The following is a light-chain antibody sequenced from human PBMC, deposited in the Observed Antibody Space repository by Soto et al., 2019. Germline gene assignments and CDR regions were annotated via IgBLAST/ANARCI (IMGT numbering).Light chain of an antibody. V-gene: IGLV2-14*01. CDR2: DVS. Sequence: QSALTQPACVSGSPGQSITISCSGTSSDVGGYNYVSWYQQHPGKAPKLMIYDVSNRPSGVSNRFSGSKSGNTASLTISGLQAEDEADYYCSSYTSSSTYVFGTGTKLTV. J-gene: IGLJ1*01. CDR3: SSYTSSSTYV. CDR1: SSDVGGYNY.